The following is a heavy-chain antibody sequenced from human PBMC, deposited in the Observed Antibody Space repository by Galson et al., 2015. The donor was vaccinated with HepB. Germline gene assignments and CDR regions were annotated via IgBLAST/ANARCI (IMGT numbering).Heavy chain of an antibody. Sequence: SLRLSCAASGFTLSSYSMNWVRQAPGKGLEWVSSISSSSSYIYYADSVKGRFTISRDNAKNSLYLQMNSLRAEDTAVYYCAKSFMADYWGQGTLVTVSP. D-gene: IGHD1-26*01. CDR3: AKSFMADY. V-gene: IGHV3-21*04. J-gene: IGHJ4*02. CDR1: GFTLSSYS. CDR2: ISSSSSYI.